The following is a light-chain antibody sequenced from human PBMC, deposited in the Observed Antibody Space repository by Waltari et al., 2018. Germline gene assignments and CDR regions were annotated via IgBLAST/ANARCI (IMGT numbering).Light chain of an antibody. CDR3: QQYYTTPLT. CDR1: QSVLYSANNQNY. J-gene: IGKJ4*01. CDR2: WAS. V-gene: IGKV4-1*01. Sequence: DIVMTQSPDSLAVSLGERATINCRSSQSVLYSANNQNYLAWYQRKPGQPPKLLIYWASTRESGVPDRFSGSGSGTDFTLTISSLQAEDVAVYYCQQYYTTPLTFGGGTNVEI.